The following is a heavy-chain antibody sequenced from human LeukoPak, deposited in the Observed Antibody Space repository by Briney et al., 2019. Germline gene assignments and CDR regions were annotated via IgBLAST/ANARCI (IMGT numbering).Heavy chain of an antibody. V-gene: IGHV4-34*01. J-gene: IGHJ6*02. D-gene: IGHD4-17*01. CDR1: GGSLSGYY. CDR3: ARAAVTPHYYYGMDV. Sequence: SETLSLTCAVYGGSLSGYYWSWIRQPPGKGLEWIGEINHSGSTNYNPSLKSRVTISVDTSKNQFSLKLSSVTAADTAVYYCARAAVTPHYYYGMDVWGQGTTVTVSS. CDR2: INHSGST.